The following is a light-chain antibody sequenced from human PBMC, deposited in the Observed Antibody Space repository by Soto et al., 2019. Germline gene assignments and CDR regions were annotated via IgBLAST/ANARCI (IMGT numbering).Light chain of an antibody. J-gene: IGKJ1*01. CDR3: QQYGDSPWT. Sequence: EIVFTQSPGTLSLSPGERATLSCRASQSVGSTYLAWYQQKPGQAPRLLIYGTFSRATAIPDRFSGSGSGTDFTLSISRLEPEDFAVYYCQQYGDSPWTFGQGTKVDIK. CDR2: GTF. CDR1: QSVGSTY. V-gene: IGKV3-20*01.